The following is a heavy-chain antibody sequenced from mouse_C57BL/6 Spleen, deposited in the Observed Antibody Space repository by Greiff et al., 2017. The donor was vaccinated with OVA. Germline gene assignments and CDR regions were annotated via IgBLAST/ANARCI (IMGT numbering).Heavy chain of an antibody. Sequence: EVQLQQSGAELVKPGASVKLSCTASGFNITDYYMHWVKQRPEQGLEWIGRIDPEDGEPKYAPKFQGKATITADTSSNTAYLQLSSLTSEDTAVYDCAPTAVVATDDAMDYWGQGTSVTVSS. CDR1: GFNITDYY. D-gene: IGHD1-1*01. CDR3: APTAVVATDDAMDY. V-gene: IGHV14-2*01. CDR2: IDPEDGEP. J-gene: IGHJ4*01.